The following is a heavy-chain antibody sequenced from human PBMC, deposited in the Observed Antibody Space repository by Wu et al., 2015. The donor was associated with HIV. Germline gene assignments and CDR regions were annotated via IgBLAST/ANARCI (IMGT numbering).Heavy chain of an antibody. CDR1: GGTFSGYA. CDR2: IIPIFGKA. V-gene: IGHV1-69*12. CDR3: ARGIGYSGSYYFAEYFQH. D-gene: IGHD1-26*01. Sequence: QVQLVQSGAEVKKPGSSVKVSCKTSGGTFSGYAINWVRQAPGQGLEWMGGIIPIFGKADFAQKFQGRLIITADESTSTAYMELSSLRSDDTAVYYCARGIGYSGSYYFAEYFQHWGQGTLVTVSS. J-gene: IGHJ1*01.